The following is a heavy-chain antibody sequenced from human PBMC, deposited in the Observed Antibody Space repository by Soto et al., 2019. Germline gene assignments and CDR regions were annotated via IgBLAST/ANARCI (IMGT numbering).Heavy chain of an antibody. CDR1: GFTFSSYA. CDR2: ISGSGGST. CDR3: AKVRTISIARHDAFDI. Sequence: EVQLVESGGGLVQPGGSLRLSCAASGFTFSSYAMSWVRQAPGKGLEWVSAISGSGGSTYYADSVKGRFTISRDNSKNTLYLQKNSLRSEDTAVYYVAKVRTISIARHDAFDIWGQGTMVTVSS. J-gene: IGHJ3*02. V-gene: IGHV3-23*04. D-gene: IGHD6-6*01.